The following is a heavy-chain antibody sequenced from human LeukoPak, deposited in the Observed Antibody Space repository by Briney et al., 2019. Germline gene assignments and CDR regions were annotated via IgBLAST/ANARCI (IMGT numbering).Heavy chain of an antibody. CDR1: GFTFSSYA. CDR3: AMRLTVRKINRDDSSGYYYRPDAFDI. D-gene: IGHD3-22*01. V-gene: IGHV3-23*01. J-gene: IGHJ3*02. CDR2: ISGSGGST. Sequence: PGGSLRLSCAASGFTFSSYAMSWVRQAPGKGLEWVSAISGSGGSTYYADSVKGRFTISRDNSKNTLYLQMNSLRAEDTAVYYCAMRLTVRKINRDDSSGYYYRPDAFDIWGQGTMVAVSS.